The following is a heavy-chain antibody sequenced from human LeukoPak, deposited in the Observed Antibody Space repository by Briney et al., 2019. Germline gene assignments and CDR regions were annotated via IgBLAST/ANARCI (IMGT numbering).Heavy chain of an antibody. Sequence: GESLKISCKGSGYSFTSYWIGWVRQMPGKGLEWMGIIYPGDSDARYSPSFQGQVTISADKSISAAYLQWSSLKASDTAMYYCARPKYSSVTGYFQHWGQGTLVTVSS. CDR3: ARPKYSSVTGYFQH. D-gene: IGHD6-19*01. CDR1: GYSFTSYW. J-gene: IGHJ1*01. V-gene: IGHV5-51*01. CDR2: IYPGDSDA.